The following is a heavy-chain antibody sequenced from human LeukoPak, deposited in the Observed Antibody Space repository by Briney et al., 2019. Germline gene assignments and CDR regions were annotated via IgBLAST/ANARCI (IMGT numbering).Heavy chain of an antibody. CDR1: EYTFTSYA. CDR2: IKAGNANT. CDR3: ARGPHITMVRGPVGNWFDP. Sequence: GASVKVSCKASEYTFTSYAMHWVRQAPGQRLEWMGWIKAGNANTKYSQKFQGRITITRDTSASTAYMELSSLRSEDTAVYYCARGPHITMVRGPVGNWFDPWGQGTLVTVSS. D-gene: IGHD3-10*01. V-gene: IGHV1-3*01. J-gene: IGHJ5*02.